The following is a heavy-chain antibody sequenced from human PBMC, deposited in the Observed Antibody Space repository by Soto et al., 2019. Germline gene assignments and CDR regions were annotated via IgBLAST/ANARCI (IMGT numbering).Heavy chain of an antibody. J-gene: IGHJ1*01. CDR1: GFSFSSYG. CDR2: ILAVDGIT. D-gene: IGHD4-17*01. CDR3: AKWAGTYGDYARYFHD. Sequence: EVQLLESGGGLVQPGGSLRLSCAASGFSFSSYGMSWVRQAPGKGPEWVATILAVDGITDYADAVRGRFTISRDNSKNMLHLQMNGLRAEDTAVYYCAKWAGTYGDYARYFHDWGQGTLVTVSS. V-gene: IGHV3-23*01.